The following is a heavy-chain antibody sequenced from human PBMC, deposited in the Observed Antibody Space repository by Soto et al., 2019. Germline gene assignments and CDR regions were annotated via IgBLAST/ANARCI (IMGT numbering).Heavy chain of an antibody. CDR2: INSDGSST. Sequence: GSLRLSCAASGFTFSSYWMHWVRQAPGKGLVWVSRINSDGSSTSYADSVKGRFTTSRDNAKNTLYLQMNSLRAEDTAVYYCARDLRTTYYYGSGSTYYYYGMDVWGQGTTVTVSS. J-gene: IGHJ6*02. V-gene: IGHV3-74*01. D-gene: IGHD3-10*01. CDR1: GFTFSSYW. CDR3: ARDLRTTYYYGSGSTYYYYGMDV.